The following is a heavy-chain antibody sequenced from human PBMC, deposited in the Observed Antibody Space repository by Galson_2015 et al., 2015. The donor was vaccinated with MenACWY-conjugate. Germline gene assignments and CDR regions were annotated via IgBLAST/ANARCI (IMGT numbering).Heavy chain of an antibody. Sequence: SVKVSCKASGRTFTSYGISWVRQAPGQGLEWMGAIIPIFRAANYSQRFQGRVTITADESTTTAYMELSSLRSEETAVYYCARDGHSSTWNQYNWFDPWGQGTLVTVSS. CDR2: IIPIFRAA. CDR3: ARDGHSSTWNQYNWFDP. V-gene: IGHV1-69*13. J-gene: IGHJ5*02. D-gene: IGHD6-13*01. CDR1: GRTFTSYG.